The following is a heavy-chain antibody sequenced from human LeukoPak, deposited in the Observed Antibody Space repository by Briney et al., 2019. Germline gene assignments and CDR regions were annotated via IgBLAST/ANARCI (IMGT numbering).Heavy chain of an antibody. CDR3: AKVVTKYDAGSPIDY. CDR2: IRYDGSNE. V-gene: IGHV3-30*02. CDR1: GFIFNNYG. J-gene: IGHJ4*02. Sequence: PGGSLRLSCVVSGFIFNNYGMHWVRQAPGKGLQWVAFIRYDGSNEYYADSVKGRFTISRDNSKYTVYLQMNSLRAEDTGVYYCAKVVTKYDAGSPIDYWGQGTLAIVSS. D-gene: IGHD3-10*01.